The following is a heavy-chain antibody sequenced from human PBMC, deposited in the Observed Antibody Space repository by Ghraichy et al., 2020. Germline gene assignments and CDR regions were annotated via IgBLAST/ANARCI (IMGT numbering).Heavy chain of an antibody. Sequence: GESLNISCAASGFTFSSYWMSWVRQAPGKGLEWVANIKQDGSEKYYVDSVKGRFTISRDNAKNSLYLQMNSLRAEDTAVYYCARRGQNLLPHDAFDIWGQGTMVTVSS. J-gene: IGHJ3*02. CDR2: IKQDGSEK. CDR1: GFTFSSYW. D-gene: IGHD3-22*01. CDR3: ARRGQNLLPHDAFDI. V-gene: IGHV3-7*03.